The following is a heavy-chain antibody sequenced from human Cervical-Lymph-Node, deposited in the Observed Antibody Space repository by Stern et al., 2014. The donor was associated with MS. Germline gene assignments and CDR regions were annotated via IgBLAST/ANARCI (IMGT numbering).Heavy chain of an antibody. CDR2: ISYDGSNK. CDR3: ARGDYYDSSAAMEFFDY. CDR1: GFTFSSYA. J-gene: IGHJ4*02. V-gene: IGHV3-30*01. Sequence: VQLVESGGGVVQPGRSLRLSCAASGFTFSSYAMHWVRQAPGKGLEWVAVISYDGSNKYYADYVKGRFTISRDNSKNTLYLQMNSLRAEDTAVYYCARGDYYDSSAAMEFFDYWGQGTLVTVSS. D-gene: IGHD3-22*01.